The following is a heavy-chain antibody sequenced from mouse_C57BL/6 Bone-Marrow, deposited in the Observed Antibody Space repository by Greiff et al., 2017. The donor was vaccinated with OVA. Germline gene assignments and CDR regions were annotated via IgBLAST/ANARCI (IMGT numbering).Heavy chain of an antibody. Sequence: EVKVIESGGGLVQPGGSLSLSCAASGFTFTDYYMSWVRQPPGKALEWLGFIRNKANGYTTEYSASVKGRFTISRDNSQSILYLQMNALRAEDSATYYCARYGTGPYYFDYWGQGTTLTVSS. CDR3: ARYGTGPYYFDY. J-gene: IGHJ2*01. V-gene: IGHV7-3*01. CDR1: GFTFTDYY. D-gene: IGHD4-1*01. CDR2: IRNKANGYTT.